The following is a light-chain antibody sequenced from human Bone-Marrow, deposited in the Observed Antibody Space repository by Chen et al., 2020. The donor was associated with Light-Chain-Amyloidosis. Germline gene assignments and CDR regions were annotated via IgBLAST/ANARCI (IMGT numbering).Light chain of an antibody. J-gene: IGKJ4*01. Sequence: EIVLTQSPGTLSLSPGEGANLSCRASQTISSNYLTWYQQKFGQAPRLLIYGSSSRATGIPGRFTGSGSGTDFTLPINRLEPEAFAMYYCQQYGTAPLTFGGGTKVEIK. CDR3: QQYGTAPLT. CDR1: QTISSNY. CDR2: GSS. V-gene: IGKV3-20*01.